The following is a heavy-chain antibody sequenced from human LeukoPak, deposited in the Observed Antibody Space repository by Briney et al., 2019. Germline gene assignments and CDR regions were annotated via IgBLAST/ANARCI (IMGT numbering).Heavy chain of an antibody. J-gene: IGHJ5*02. CDR1: GGSISSYY. V-gene: IGHV4-59*01. CDR2: IYYNGST. CDR3: ARETYDFWSGYKARYNWFDP. Sequence: SETLSLTCTVSGGSISSYYWSCIRQPPGKGLEWMRYIYYNGSTNYNTSPNSRVTTSVDTSKNQFSLKLSTMTAADTAVYYCARETYDFWSGYKARYNWFDPWGQGTLVTVSS. D-gene: IGHD3-3*01.